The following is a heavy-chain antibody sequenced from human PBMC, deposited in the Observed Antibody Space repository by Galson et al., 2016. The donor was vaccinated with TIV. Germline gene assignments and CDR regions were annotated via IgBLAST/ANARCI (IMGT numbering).Heavy chain of an antibody. CDR3: AWSGWEPSYFQH. V-gene: IGHV4-39*07. CDR2: IYFTGTT. Sequence: ETLSLTCTVSDDSISSTDYYWTWIRQPPGKGLEWIGSIYFTGTTFYNPSLKSRVSISVDTSKNQFSLNPTSVTAADTAIYYCAWSGWEPSYFQHWGQGTLGIVSS. CDR1: DDSISSTDYY. J-gene: IGHJ1*01. D-gene: IGHD1-26*01.